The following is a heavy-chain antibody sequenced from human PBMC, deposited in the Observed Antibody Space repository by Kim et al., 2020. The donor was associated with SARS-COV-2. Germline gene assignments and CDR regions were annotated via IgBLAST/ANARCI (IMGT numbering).Heavy chain of an antibody. J-gene: IGHJ4*02. CDR3: AREPRYSSGFFDY. D-gene: IGHD6-19*01. V-gene: IGHV7-4-1*02. Sequence: YAQGFTGRFVFSMEPSVSTAYLRISSLKAEDTAVYYCAREPRYSSGFFDYWGQGTLVTVSS.